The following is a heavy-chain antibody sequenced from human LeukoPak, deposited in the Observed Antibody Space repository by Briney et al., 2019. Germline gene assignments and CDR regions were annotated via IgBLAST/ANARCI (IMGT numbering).Heavy chain of an antibody. Sequence: GGSLRLSCAASGFTFSSYSLSWVRQAPGKGLEWVSSISSDGDYIYYADSLKGRFTISRDNAKNSLYLQMNNLRAEDTAVYYCARGPATRVYYFDYWGQGTLVTVSS. V-gene: IGHV3-21*01. J-gene: IGHJ4*02. CDR2: ISSDGDYI. CDR1: GFTFSSYS. CDR3: ARGPATRVYYFDY. D-gene: IGHD1-26*01.